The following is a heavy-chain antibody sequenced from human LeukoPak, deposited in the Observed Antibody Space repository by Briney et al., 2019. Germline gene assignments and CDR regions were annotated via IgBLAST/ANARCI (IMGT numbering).Heavy chain of an antibody. D-gene: IGHD6-25*01. CDR1: GGSMNSHY. Sequence: SETLSLTCTVSGGSMNSHYWSWIRQPPGKGLEWIGYMLDTVTTKDNPSLKSRFTLSADTSKNQFSLNLTSVTAADTAVYYCAKEGGGPRWFDPWVQGTLVTVSS. CDR2: MLDTVTT. CDR3: AKEGGGPRWFDP. J-gene: IGHJ5*02. V-gene: IGHV4-59*11.